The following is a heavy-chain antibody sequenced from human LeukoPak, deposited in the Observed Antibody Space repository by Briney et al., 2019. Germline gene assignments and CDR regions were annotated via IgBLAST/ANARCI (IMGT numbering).Heavy chain of an antibody. J-gene: IGHJ4*02. V-gene: IGHV3-74*01. CDR3: ARDLVGDYCDSSCYYYAN. Sequence: GGSLRLSCAASGFTFNNYWMHWVRQAPGKGLVWVSRINSDGCATLYADSGKRRFTISRDNTKNTLYLQMNTLRAEDTAVYFCARDLVGDYCDSSCYYYANWGQGALVTVSS. D-gene: IGHD3-22*01. CDR1: GFTFNNYW. CDR2: INSDGCAT.